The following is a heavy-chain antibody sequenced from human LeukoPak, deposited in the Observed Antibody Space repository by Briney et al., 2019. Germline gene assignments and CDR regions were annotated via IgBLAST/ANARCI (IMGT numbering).Heavy chain of an antibody. D-gene: IGHD3-10*01. V-gene: IGHV1-3*01. Sequence: ASVKVSCKASGYTFTSYAMHWVRQAPGQRLEWMGWINAGNGNTKYSQKFQGRVTITRDTSASTAYMELSSLRSEDTAVYYCARGGVIMVAHYFDYWGQGTLVTVSS. CDR1: GYTFTSYA. CDR2: INAGNGNT. J-gene: IGHJ4*02. CDR3: ARGGVIMVAHYFDY.